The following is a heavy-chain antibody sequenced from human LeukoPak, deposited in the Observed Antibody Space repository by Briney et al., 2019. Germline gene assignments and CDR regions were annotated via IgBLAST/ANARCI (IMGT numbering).Heavy chain of an antibody. J-gene: IGHJ4*02. CDR3: ARGSPTGAWSNYY. Sequence: SETLSLTCAVYGGSFSGYHWSWIRQPPGKGLKGIGEIHPSGNTNCNPSPKSRVSISADTSKNQFSLKLSSVTAADTAVYYCARGSPTGAWSNYYWGQGTLVTVSS. V-gene: IGHV4-34*01. D-gene: IGHD6-19*01. CDR2: IHPSGNT. CDR1: GGSFSGYH.